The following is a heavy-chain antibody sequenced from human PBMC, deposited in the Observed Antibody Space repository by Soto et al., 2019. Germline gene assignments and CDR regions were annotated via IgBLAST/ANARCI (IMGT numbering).Heavy chain of an antibody. Sequence: SLRLSFAASGFTFSNYPMHWVRQAPGKGLEWVAVTSYDGSNKYYADSVKGRFTISRDNCKNTLYLQMNSLRAEDTAVYYCAREAAMVTDYFGYWGQGTLVRVSS. CDR3: AREAAMVTDYFGY. D-gene: IGHD5-18*01. CDR1: GFTFSNYP. CDR2: TSYDGSNK. V-gene: IGHV3-30-3*01. J-gene: IGHJ4*02.